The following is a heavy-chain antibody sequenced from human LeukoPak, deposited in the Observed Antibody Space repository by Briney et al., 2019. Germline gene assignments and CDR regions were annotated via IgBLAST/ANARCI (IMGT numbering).Heavy chain of an antibody. D-gene: IGHD3-3*01. J-gene: IGHJ4*02. CDR1: GGTFSSYA. CDR2: IIPIFDTA. Sequence: ASVEVSCKASGGTFSSYAISWVRQAPGQGLEWMGGIIPIFDTANYAQKFQGRVTITADESTSTAYMELSSLRSEDTAVYYCARAPYTIFGVVPPYYFDYWGQGTLVTVSS. V-gene: IGHV1-69*13. CDR3: ARAPYTIFGVVPPYYFDY.